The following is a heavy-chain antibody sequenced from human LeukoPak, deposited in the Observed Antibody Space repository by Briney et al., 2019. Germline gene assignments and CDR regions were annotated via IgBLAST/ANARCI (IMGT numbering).Heavy chain of an antibody. D-gene: IGHD1-26*01. CDR1: GDSVSSNSAA. CDR2: TYYRSKWYN. Sequence: SQTLSLTCAISGDSVSSNSAAWNWIRQSPSRGLEWLGRTYYRSKWYNDYAVSVKSRITINPDTSKNQFSLQLNSVTPEDTAVYYCARDQWYSGSPAPPDDFDYWGQGTLVTVSS. J-gene: IGHJ4*02. V-gene: IGHV6-1*01. CDR3: ARDQWYSGSPAPPDDFDY.